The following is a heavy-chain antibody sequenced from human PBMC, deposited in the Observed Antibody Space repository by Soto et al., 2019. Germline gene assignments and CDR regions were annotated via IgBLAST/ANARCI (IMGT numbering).Heavy chain of an antibody. D-gene: IGHD4-17*01. CDR1: GGSITNIGHY. CDR3: ARDKFSYGDNGWFDP. J-gene: IGHJ5*02. Sequence: QVQLQESGPGLVKPSQTLSLTCTVSGGSITNIGHYWSWVRQRPGKGLEWVGYIHDSGNADYNPSLKCRASISVDSSKNQFYLKLTSVTAADTAKYFCARDKFSYGDNGWFDPWGQGILVTVS. V-gene: IGHV4-31*03. CDR2: IHDSGNA.